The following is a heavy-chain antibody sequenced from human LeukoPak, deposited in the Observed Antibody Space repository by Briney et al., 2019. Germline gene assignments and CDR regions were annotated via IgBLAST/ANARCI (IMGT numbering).Heavy chain of an antibody. CDR3: AREGYSNFPDRY. J-gene: IGHJ4*02. Sequence: PGGSLRLSCAASGFSFSSYWMSWVRQPPAKGPEWVSYISSSSSTIYYADSVKGRFTISRDNAKNSLYLQMNSLRAEDTAVYYCAREGYSNFPDRYWGQGTLVTVSS. V-gene: IGHV3-48*01. CDR1: GFSFSSYW. D-gene: IGHD4-11*01. CDR2: ISSSSSTI.